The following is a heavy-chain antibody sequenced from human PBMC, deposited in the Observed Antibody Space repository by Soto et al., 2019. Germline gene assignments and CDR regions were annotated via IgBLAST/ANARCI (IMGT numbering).Heavy chain of an antibody. CDR3: ARSQLLDSSGYSSFDY. Sequence: ASVKVSFKASGYTFTSYYMHWVRQAPGQGLEWMGIINPSGGSTSYAQKFQGRVTMTRDTSTSTVYMKLSSLRSEDTAVYYCARSQLLDSSGYSSFDYWGQGTLVTVSS. CDR1: GYTFTSYY. V-gene: IGHV1-46*01. J-gene: IGHJ4*02. CDR2: INPSGGST. D-gene: IGHD3-22*01.